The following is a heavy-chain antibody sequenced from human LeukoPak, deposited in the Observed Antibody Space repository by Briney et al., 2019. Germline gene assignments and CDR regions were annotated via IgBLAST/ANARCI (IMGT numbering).Heavy chain of an antibody. Sequence: SQTLSLTCTVSGGSISSGGYYWSWLRQPPGTGLEWIGYIYYGGSTYYNPSLKSRVTISVDTSKNQFSLKLSSVTAADTAVYYCARGIARNDSAFDIWGQGTMVTVSS. CDR3: ARGIARNDSAFDI. CDR2: IYYGGST. J-gene: IGHJ3*02. CDR1: GGSISSGGYY. D-gene: IGHD1-1*01. V-gene: IGHV4-31*03.